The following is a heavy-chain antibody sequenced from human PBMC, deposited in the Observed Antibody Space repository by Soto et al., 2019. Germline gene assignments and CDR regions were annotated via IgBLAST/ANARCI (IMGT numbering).Heavy chain of an antibody. CDR2: IYWDDDN. Sequence: QITLKESGPTLVKPTQTLTLTCTVSGFSLTDNAVGVGWFRQPPGKALEWLALIYWDDDNHYSPSLKSRLTFTKDTSKNQVVLRMTNVDPVDTATYHCAHGSGWPFDFWGQGTLVPVSS. J-gene: IGHJ4*02. CDR1: GFSLTDNAVG. CDR3: AHGSGWPFDF. V-gene: IGHV2-5*02. D-gene: IGHD6-19*01.